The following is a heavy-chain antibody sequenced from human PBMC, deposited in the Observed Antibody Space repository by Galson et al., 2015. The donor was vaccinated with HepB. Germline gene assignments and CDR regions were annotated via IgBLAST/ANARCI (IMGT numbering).Heavy chain of an antibody. V-gene: IGHV1-2*02. D-gene: IGHD3-22*01. CDR2: INPNSGGT. Sequence: SVKVSCKASGYTFTGYYMHWVRQAPGQGLEWMEWINPNSGGTNYAQKFQGRVTMTRDTSISTAYMELSRLRSDDTAVYYCARDLSTLLQTYYYYYMDVWGKGTTVTVSS. CDR3: ARDLSTLLQTYYYYYMDV. CDR1: GYTFTGYY. J-gene: IGHJ6*03.